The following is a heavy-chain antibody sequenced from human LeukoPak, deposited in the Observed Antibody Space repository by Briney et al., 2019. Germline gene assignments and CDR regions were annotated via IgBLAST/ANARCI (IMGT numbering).Heavy chain of an antibody. D-gene: IGHD6-19*01. CDR1: GGSISTYY. Sequence: PSETLSLTCTVSGGSISTYYWSWIRQPPGKGLEWIGYIYYSGSTNYNPSLKSRVTISVDTSKNQFSLKLSSVTAADTAVYYCARDSGGRYQPPDYWGQGTLVTVSS. CDR3: ARDSGGRYQPPDY. CDR2: IYYSGST. V-gene: IGHV4-59*01. J-gene: IGHJ4*02.